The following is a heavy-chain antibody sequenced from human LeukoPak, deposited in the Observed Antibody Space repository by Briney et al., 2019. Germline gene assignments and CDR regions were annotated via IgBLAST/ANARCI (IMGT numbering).Heavy chain of an antibody. J-gene: IGHJ4*02. D-gene: IGHD4/OR15-4a*01. CDR1: GGSISSGDYY. CDR2: IYYSGST. V-gene: IGHV4-61*08. Sequence: SETLSLTCTVSGGSISSGDYYWSWIRQPPGKGLEWIGYIYYSGSTNYNPSLKSRVTISVDTSKNQFSLKLSSVTAADTAVYYCARAPYGGATDYWGQGTLVSLSS. CDR3: ARAPYGGATDY.